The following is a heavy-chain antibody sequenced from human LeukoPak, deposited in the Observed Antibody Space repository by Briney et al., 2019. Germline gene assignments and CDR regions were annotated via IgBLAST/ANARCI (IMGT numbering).Heavy chain of an antibody. CDR3: ARDQIVGATPFDY. V-gene: IGHV3-11*01. D-gene: IGHD1-26*01. Sequence: RGSLRLSCAASGFTFSDYYMSWIRQAPGKGLEWVSYISSSGSTIYYADSVKGRFTISRDNAKNSLYLQMDSLRAEDTAVYYCARDQIVGATPFDYWGQGTLVTVFS. CDR2: ISSSGSTI. J-gene: IGHJ4*02. CDR1: GFTFSDYY.